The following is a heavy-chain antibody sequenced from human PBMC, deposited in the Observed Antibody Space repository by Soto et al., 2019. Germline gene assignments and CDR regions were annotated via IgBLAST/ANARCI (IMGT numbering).Heavy chain of an antibody. CDR1: GGTFNTYA. V-gene: IGHV1-69*19. D-gene: IGHD3-10*01. CDR3: ARELQVPTPAFVS. J-gene: IGHJ4*02. CDR2: ISPMFGAG. Sequence: QVQLVQSGAEMKKPGSSVKVSCQSSGGTFNTYAMNWVRQAPGQGPEWMGDISPMFGAGNYAPKVQGRVTITADETTGTSYLQLSRLTSEGMALYFCARELQVPTPAFVSWGPGTLVPVSS.